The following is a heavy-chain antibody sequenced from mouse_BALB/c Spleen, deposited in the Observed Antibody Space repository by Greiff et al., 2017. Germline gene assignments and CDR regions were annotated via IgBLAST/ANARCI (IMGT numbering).Heavy chain of an antibody. V-gene: IGHV1-15*01. CDR3: ARGAGLRDWFAY. J-gene: IGHJ3*01. CDR2: IDPETGGT. Sequence: QVQLQQSGAELVRPGASVTLSCKASGYTFTDYEMHWVKQTPVHGLEWIGAIDPETGGTAYNQKFKGKATLTADKSSSTAYMELRSLTSEDSAVYYCARGAGLRDWFAYWGQGTLVTVSA. CDR1: GYTFTDYE. D-gene: IGHD2-2*01.